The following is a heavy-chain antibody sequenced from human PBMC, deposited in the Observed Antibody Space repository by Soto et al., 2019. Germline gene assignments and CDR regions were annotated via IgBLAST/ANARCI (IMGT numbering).Heavy chain of an antibody. D-gene: IGHD3-22*01. CDR1: GGSISSGDYY. J-gene: IGHJ4*02. CDR3: ASHYYDSSAYLTTLGFDY. V-gene: IGHV4-30-4*01. Sequence: PSETLSLTCTVSGGSISSGDYYWSWIRQPPGKGLEWIGYIYYSGSTYYNPSLKSRVTISVDTSKNQFSLKLSSVTAADTAVYYCASHYYDSSAYLTTLGFDYWGQGTLVTVSS. CDR2: IYYSGST.